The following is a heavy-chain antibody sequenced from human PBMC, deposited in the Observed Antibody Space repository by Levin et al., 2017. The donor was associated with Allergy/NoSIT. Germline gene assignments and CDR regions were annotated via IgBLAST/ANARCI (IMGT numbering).Heavy chain of an antibody. CDR1: GFTFSSHS. D-gene: IGHD6-19*01. J-gene: IGHJ4*02. CDR3: ARVSSGWSIDY. Sequence: TGGSLRLSCAASGFTFSSHSMNWVRQAPGKGLEWVSYISASSSTIHYADSVKGRFTISRDYAKKSLDLQMKSLRDEDTAVYYCARVSSGWSIDYWGQGTLVAVSS. V-gene: IGHV3-48*02. CDR2: ISASSSTI.